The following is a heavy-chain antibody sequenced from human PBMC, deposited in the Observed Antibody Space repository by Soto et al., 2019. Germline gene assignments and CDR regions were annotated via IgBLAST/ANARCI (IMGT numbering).Heavy chain of an antibody. J-gene: IGHJ4*02. D-gene: IGHD5-18*01. CDR1: GVTVSSNY. CDR3: ARHGYNYGGGYFDY. Sequence: EVQLVESGGGLVQPGGSLRLSCAASGVTVSSNYMSWVRQDPGMGLEWVSVIYSGGSTYYADSVKGRFTISRDNSKNTLYLQMNSLRSEDTAVYYCARHGYNYGGGYFDYWGQGTLVTVSS. CDR2: IYSGGST. V-gene: IGHV3-66*04.